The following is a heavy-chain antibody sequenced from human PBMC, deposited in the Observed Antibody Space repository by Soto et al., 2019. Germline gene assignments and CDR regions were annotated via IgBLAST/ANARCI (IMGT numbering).Heavy chain of an antibody. J-gene: IGHJ3*02. Sequence: ASVKVSCKASGYTFTIYGISWVRQAPGQGLEWMGWISGNNGNTHYAQKLQGRVTMTTDTSTSTAYMELRSLRSDDTAVYDCSRAPYSSGWYAFDIWGQGTMVTVSS. V-gene: IGHV1-18*01. D-gene: IGHD6-19*01. CDR3: SRAPYSSGWYAFDI. CDR2: ISGNNGNT. CDR1: GYTFTIYG.